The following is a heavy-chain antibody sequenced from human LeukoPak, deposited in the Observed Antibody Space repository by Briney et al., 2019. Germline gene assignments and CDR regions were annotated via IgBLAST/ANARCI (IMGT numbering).Heavy chain of an antibody. Sequence: GGSLRLSCAASGFTFSTYSMNWVRQAPGKGLEWVGNIKPDGSEKYYVDSVKGRFTISRDNAKNSLFLQMSSLRVEDTAIYYCARDYVWGSSESDYWGQGTLVTVS. CDR2: IKPDGSEK. D-gene: IGHD7-27*01. CDR1: GFTFSTYS. J-gene: IGHJ4*02. V-gene: IGHV3-7*01. CDR3: ARDYVWGSSESDY.